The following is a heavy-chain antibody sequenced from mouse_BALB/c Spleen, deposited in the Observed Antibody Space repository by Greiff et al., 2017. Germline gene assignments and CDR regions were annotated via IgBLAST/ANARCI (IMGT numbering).Heavy chain of an antibody. CDR1: GISITTGNYR. CDR3: ARDSPYAMDD. J-gene: IGHJ4*01. CDR2: IYYSGTI. V-gene: IGHV3-5*02. Sequence: EVKLQESGPGLVKPSQTVSLTCTVTGISITTGNYRWSWIRQFPGNKLEWIGYIYYSGTITYNPSLTSRTTITRDTSKNQFFLEMNSLTAEDTATYYCARDSPYAMDDWGQGTSVTVSS.